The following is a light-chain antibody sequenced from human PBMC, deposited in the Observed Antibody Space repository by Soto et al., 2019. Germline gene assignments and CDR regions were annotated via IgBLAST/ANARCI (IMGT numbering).Light chain of an antibody. CDR1: QSVRSSY. CDR3: QQYGSSPLT. J-gene: IGKJ4*01. V-gene: IGKV3-20*01. CDR2: GAS. Sequence: IVLTQSPGTLSLSPGERATLSCRASQSVRSSYLAWYQQKPSQAPRLLIYGASSRATGIPDRFSGSGSGTGFTLTISTLEPEDFAVYYCQQYGSSPLTFGGGTKVEIK.